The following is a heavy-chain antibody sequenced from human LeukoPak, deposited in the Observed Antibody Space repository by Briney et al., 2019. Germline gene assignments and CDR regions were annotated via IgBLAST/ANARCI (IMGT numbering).Heavy chain of an antibody. CDR3: ARAYGDSTTIDY. CDR2: ISYDGSNK. J-gene: IGHJ4*02. CDR1: GFTFSSYA. Sequence: GGSLRLSCAASGFTFSSYAMHWVRQAPGKGLEWVAVISYDGSNKYYADSVKGRFTISRDNSKSTLYLQMNSLRAEDTAVYYCARAYGDSTTIDYWGQGTLVTVSS. D-gene: IGHD4-17*01. V-gene: IGHV3-30*04.